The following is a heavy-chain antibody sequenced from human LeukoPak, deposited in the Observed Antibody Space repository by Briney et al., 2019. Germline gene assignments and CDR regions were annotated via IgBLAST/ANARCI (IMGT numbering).Heavy chain of an antibody. D-gene: IGHD4-17*01. Sequence: PGGSLRLSCAASGFTFDSYTMHWVRQAPGKGLEWVSLINWDGGNTCYADSVKGRFTISRDNAKNSLYLQMNSLRAEDTAVYYCARDEGLRNPGFFDYWGQGTLVTVSS. CDR3: ARDEGLRNPGFFDY. J-gene: IGHJ4*02. V-gene: IGHV3-43*01. CDR1: GFTFDSYT. CDR2: INWDGGNT.